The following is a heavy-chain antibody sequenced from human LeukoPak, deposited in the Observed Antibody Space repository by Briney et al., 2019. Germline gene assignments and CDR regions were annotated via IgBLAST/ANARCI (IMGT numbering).Heavy chain of an antibody. D-gene: IGHD4-23*01. CDR2: IYHSGST. CDR3: ARMTYGGNSGEDLDF. V-gene: IGHV4-38-2*02. Sequence: PSETLSLTCTVSGYSISSGYYWGWIRQPPGKGLEWIGSIYHSGSTYYDPSLKSRVTISVDTSKNQFSLKLSSVTVADTAVYYCARMTYGGNSGEDLDFWGQGTLVTVSS. J-gene: IGHJ4*02. CDR1: GYSISSGYY.